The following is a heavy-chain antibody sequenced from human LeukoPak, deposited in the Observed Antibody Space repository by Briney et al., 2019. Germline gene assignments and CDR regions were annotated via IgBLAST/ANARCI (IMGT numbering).Heavy chain of an antibody. V-gene: IGHV7-4-1*02. D-gene: IGHD5-12*01. CDR3: ARGKWIEYYYYYYMDV. Sequence: ASVKVSCKASGYTFTSYYMHWVRQAPGEGLEWMGWINTNTGNPTYAQGFTGRFVFSLDTSVSTAYLQISSLKAEDTAVYYCARGKWIEYYYYYYMDVWGKGTTVTVSS. CDR2: INTNTGNP. CDR1: GYTFTSYY. J-gene: IGHJ6*03.